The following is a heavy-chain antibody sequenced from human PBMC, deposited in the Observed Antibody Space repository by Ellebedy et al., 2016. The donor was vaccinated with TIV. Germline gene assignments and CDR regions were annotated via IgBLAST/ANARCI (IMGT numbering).Heavy chain of an antibody. J-gene: IGHJ4*02. CDR2: INPNSGGT. Sequence: ASVKVSXXASGYTFTGYYMHWVRQAPGQGLEWMGWINPNSGGTNYAQKLQGRVTMTTDTSTSTAYMELRSLRSDDTAVYYCARDQGGTMVRGRGINYWGQGTLVTVSS. D-gene: IGHD3-10*01. CDR1: GYTFTGYY. V-gene: IGHV1-2*02. CDR3: ARDQGGTMVRGRGINY.